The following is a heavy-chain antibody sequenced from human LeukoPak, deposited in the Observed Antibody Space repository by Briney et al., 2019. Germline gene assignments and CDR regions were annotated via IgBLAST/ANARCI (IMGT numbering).Heavy chain of an antibody. D-gene: IGHD3-22*01. V-gene: IGHV1-18*01. CDR2: FIAYNGNT. J-gene: IGHJ6*02. Sequence: ASVKVSCKASGYTFTIYGISWVRHAPGQPLEWIVWFIAYNGNTNYAQKLQARVTMTTDTSTSTVYMELRSLRSDDTAGYYCARTTGMYYYDSSGPGVWGQGTTVTVSS. CDR1: GYTFTIYG. CDR3: ARTTGMYYYDSSGPGV.